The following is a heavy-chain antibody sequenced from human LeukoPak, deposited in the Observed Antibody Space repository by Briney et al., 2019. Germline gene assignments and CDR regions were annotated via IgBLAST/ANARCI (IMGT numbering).Heavy chain of an antibody. D-gene: IGHD3-10*01. Sequence: GGSLRLSCAASGFTFSSYSMNWVRQAPGKGVEWVSSISSSSSYIYYADSVKGRFTISRDNAKNSLDLQMNSLRVEDTAVYYCVRDRHYIGNREVRFPYWGQGALVTVSS. V-gene: IGHV3-21*06. J-gene: IGHJ4*02. CDR3: VRDRHYIGNREVRFPY. CDR1: GFTFSSYS. CDR2: ISSSSSYI.